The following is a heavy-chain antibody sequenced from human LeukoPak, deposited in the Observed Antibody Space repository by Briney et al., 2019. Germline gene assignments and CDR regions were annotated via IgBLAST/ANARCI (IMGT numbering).Heavy chain of an antibody. J-gene: IGHJ4*02. CDR2: ISSRSSYI. Sequence: NPGGSLRLSCAASGFTFSSYSMNWVRQAPGKGVEWVSSISSRSSYIYYADSVKGRFTISRDNANNSLYLQMNSLRAEDTAVYYCARSLIDYDILTGYYESHYFDYWGQGTLVTVSS. D-gene: IGHD3-9*01. V-gene: IGHV3-21*01. CDR3: ARSLIDYDILTGYYESHYFDY. CDR1: GFTFSSYS.